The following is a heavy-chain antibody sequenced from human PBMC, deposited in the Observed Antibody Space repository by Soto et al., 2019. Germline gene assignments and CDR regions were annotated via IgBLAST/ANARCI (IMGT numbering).Heavy chain of an antibody. CDR3: AKGHDFWTGYSYYYGMYI. CDR2: ISGSGTST. J-gene: IGHJ6*02. CDR1: GFTFSSNW. D-gene: IGHD3-3*01. V-gene: IGHV3-74*01. Sequence: EVHLVESGGGLVQPGGSLRLSCAASGFTFSSNWMHWVRRVPGRGLLWVSGISGSGTSTSHGDSVKGRFTISRDNSKNTLYLQMNSLRADDTAVYFCAKGHDFWTGYSYYYGMYIWGQGTTVTVSS.